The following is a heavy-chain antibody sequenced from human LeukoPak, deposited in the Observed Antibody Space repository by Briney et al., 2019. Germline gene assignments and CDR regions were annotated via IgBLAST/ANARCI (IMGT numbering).Heavy chain of an antibody. CDR1: GFTVSSNY. CDR3: ARDEGAGYFDD. Sequence: RGSLRLSCAASGFTVSSNYMSWVRQAPGKGLEWVSVIYSGGSTYYTDSVKGRFTISRDNSKNTLYLQMNSLSSEDTAVYYCARDEGAGYFDDWGQVTLVTVSS. D-gene: IGHD3-16*01. V-gene: IGHV3-53*01. CDR2: IYSGGST. J-gene: IGHJ4*02.